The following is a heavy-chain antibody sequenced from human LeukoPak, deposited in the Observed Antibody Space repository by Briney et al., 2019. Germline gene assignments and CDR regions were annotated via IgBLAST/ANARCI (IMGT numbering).Heavy chain of an antibody. V-gene: IGHV4-4*02. Sequence: SETLSLTCAVSGGSISSINWWSWVRQPPGKGLEWIGEIYHSGSTNYNPSLKSRVTISVDTSKNQFSLKLSSVTAADTAVYYCARAGWDYYGSGSYYPNYYYYYYMDVWGKGTTVTISS. J-gene: IGHJ6*03. CDR2: IYHSGST. CDR3: ARAGWDYYGSGSYYPNYYYYYYMDV. CDR1: GGSISSINW. D-gene: IGHD3-10*01.